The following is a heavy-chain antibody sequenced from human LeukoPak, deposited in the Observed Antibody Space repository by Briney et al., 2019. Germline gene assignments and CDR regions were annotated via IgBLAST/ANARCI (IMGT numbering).Heavy chain of an antibody. J-gene: IGHJ4*02. V-gene: IGHV3-23*01. Sequence: GGSLRLSRAASGFTFSSYAMSWVRQAPGKGLEWVSAISGSGGSTYYADSVKGRFTISRDNSKNTLYLQMNSLRAEDTAVYYCAKARSLAVAGTVMDYWGQGTLVTVSS. D-gene: IGHD6-19*01. CDR2: ISGSGGST. CDR3: AKARSLAVAGTVMDY. CDR1: GFTFSSYA.